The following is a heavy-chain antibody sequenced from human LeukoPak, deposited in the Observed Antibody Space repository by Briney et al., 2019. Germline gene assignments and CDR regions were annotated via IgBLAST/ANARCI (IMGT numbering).Heavy chain of an antibody. V-gene: IGHV4-59*12. CDR3: ASWKVVVSNGGCDI. D-gene: IGHD2-15*01. Sequence: PSETLSLTCTVSGDSISSYYWSWIRQPPGKGLEWIGYIYYSGSTNYNPSLKSRVTISVDTSKNQFSLKLSSVTAADTAVYYCASWKVVVSNGGCDIWGQGTMVTVSS. CDR2: IYYSGST. J-gene: IGHJ3*02. CDR1: GDSISSYY.